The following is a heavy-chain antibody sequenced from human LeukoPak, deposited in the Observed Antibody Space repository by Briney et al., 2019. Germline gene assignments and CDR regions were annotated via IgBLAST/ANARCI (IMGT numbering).Heavy chain of an antibody. J-gene: IGHJ4*02. D-gene: IGHD2-15*01. CDR3: AGGVASFDY. CDR2: ISSSSSYI. Sequence: GGSLTLSCAASGFTFSSYSMNWVRQAPGKGLEWVSSISSSSSYISYADSVKGRFTISRDNAKNSLYLQMNRLRAEDTAVYYCAGGVASFDYWGQGTLVTVSS. CDR1: GFTFSSYS. V-gene: IGHV3-21*01.